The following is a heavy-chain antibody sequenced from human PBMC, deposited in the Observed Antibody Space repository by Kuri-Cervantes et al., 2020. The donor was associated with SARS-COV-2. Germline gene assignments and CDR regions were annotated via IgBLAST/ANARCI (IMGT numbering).Heavy chain of an antibody. V-gene: IGHV4-59*11. D-gene: IGHD3-3*01. CDR3: ARAYYDFWSGYFGSIGYHAFDI. CDR2: IYYSGST. J-gene: IGHJ3*02. CDR1: GGSISSHY. Sequence: SETLSLTCTVSGGSISSHYWSWIRQPPGKGLEWIGYIYYSGSTNYNPSLKSRVTISVDTSKNQSSLKLSSVTAADTAVYYCARAYYDFWSGYFGSIGYHAFDIWGQGTMVTVSS.